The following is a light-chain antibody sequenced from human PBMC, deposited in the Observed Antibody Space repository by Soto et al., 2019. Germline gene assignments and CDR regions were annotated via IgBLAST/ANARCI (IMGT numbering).Light chain of an antibody. CDR1: QDISNY. J-gene: IGKJ4*01. Sequence: DIQMTQSPSSLSASVGDRVTITCQASQDISNYLNWYQQKPGKAPKLLIYDASNFETGVSSRFSGSGSGTDFTFTISSLQPEDIATYYCQQYDNLPLTFGGGTKVEIK. CDR3: QQYDNLPLT. CDR2: DAS. V-gene: IGKV1-33*01.